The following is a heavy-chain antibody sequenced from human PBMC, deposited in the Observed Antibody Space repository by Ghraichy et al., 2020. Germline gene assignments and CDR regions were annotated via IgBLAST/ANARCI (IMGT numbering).Heavy chain of an antibody. V-gene: IGHV4-4*09. CDR3: ARHYGVGWFGELLYPSYYGMDV. J-gene: IGHJ6*02. CDR1: GGSISSYY. CDR2: IYTSGST. D-gene: IGHD3-10*01. Sequence: SETLSLTCTVSGGSISSYYWSWIRQPPGKGLEWIGYIYTSGSTNYNPSLKSRVTISVDTSKNQFSLKLSSVTAADTAVYYCARHYGVGWFGELLYPSYYGMDVWGQGTTVTVSS.